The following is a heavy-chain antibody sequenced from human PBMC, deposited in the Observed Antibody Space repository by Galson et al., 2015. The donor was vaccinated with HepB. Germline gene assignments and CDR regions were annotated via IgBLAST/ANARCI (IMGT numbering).Heavy chain of an antibody. CDR2: INSNSRYI. V-gene: IGHV3-21*01. D-gene: IGHD1-1*01. Sequence: SLRLSCAVSGFTFSNYAMHWVRQAPGKGLEWVSYINSNSRYIYYAASLKGRFTVSRDTANNLLFLQMNSLRVEDTVLYYCARDWLNDRQFDYWGQGSLVTVSS. J-gene: IGHJ4*02. CDR3: ARDWLNDRQFDY. CDR1: GFTFSNYA.